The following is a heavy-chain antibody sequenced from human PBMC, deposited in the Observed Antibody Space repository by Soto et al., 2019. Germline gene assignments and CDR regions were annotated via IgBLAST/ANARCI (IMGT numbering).Heavy chain of an antibody. V-gene: IGHV1-69*01. J-gene: IGHJ4*02. CDR2: IIPVFDTV. Sequence: QEQLVQSGAEVKKSGSSVKVSCKDTGGLFSSYAVSWVRQAPGQGLEWMGGIIPVFDTVYYAQKFQGRITMTRDSSTSTVYMEQSSLRSEGTAVYYCARGGPEMATIGSFDYWGQGTLVTVSS. CDR3: ARGGPEMATIGSFDY. D-gene: IGHD5-12*01. CDR1: GGLFSSYA.